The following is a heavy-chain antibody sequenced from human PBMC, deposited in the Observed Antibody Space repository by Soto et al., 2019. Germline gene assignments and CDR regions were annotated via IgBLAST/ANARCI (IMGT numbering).Heavy chain of an antibody. CDR1: GYTFTSYD. D-gene: IGHD5-18*01. V-gene: IGHV1-8*01. CDR2: MNPNSGNT. Sequence: QVQLVQSGAEVKKPGASVKVSCKASGYTFTSYDINWVRQATGQGLEWMGWMNPNSGNTGYAQKFQGRVTMTRNTSISTAYMELSSLRSEDTAVYYCARSMWVGYSYAPGYFDYWGQGTLVTVSS. J-gene: IGHJ4*02. CDR3: ARSMWVGYSYAPGYFDY.